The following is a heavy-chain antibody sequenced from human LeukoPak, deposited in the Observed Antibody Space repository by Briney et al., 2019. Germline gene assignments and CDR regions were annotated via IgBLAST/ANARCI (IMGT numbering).Heavy chain of an antibody. D-gene: IGHD6-13*01. CDR1: GFTFSSYS. Sequence: GGSLRLSCAASGFTFSSYSMSWVRQAPGKGLEWVSSISTSSSYIYYADSVKGRFTISRDNAKNSLYLQMNSLRAEDTAVYYCAREGGSSLCYWGQGTLVTVSS. J-gene: IGHJ4*02. V-gene: IGHV3-21*01. CDR2: ISTSSSYI. CDR3: AREGGSSLCY.